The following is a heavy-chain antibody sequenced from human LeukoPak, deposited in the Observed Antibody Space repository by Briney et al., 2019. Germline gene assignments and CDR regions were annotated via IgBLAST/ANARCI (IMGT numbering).Heavy chain of an antibody. J-gene: IGHJ5*02. CDR3: SDLCGRDDQ. D-gene: IGHD1-1*01. CDR1: GSTFSSYW. CDR2: MDPDGRTI. Sequence: GSLRLSYAASGSTFSSYWMHWVRQAPGKGLEWVSRMDPDGRTIDYADSVKGRFTISRDNAKDTLYLQMSSLRDEDTAVYYLSDLCGRDDQWGRGTLVTVSS. V-gene: IGHV3-74*01.